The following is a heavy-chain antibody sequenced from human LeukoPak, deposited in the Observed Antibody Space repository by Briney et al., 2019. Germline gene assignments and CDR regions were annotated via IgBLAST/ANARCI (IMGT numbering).Heavy chain of an antibody. D-gene: IGHD5-18*01. CDR1: GFTFDDYA. Sequence: PGGSLRLSCAAAGFTFDDYAMQWVRQAQGEGRGWEAGIRWNSCSIGYAASVTGRLTISRDNAKTSLYLQMHSLRAQDMALYFCAKDRSYGYTRGAFAIWGQATMVTVSS. CDR3: AKDRSYGYTRGAFAI. J-gene: IGHJ3*02. CDR2: IRWNSCSI. V-gene: IGHV3-9*03.